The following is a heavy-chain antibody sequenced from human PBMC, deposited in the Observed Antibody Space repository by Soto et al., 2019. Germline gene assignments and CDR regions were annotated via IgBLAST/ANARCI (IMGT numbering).Heavy chain of an antibody. D-gene: IGHD5-12*01. CDR3: TRPYAHAPVAHYGMDV. J-gene: IGHJ6*02. CDR2: IRSKANSYAT. V-gene: IGHV3-73*01. CDR1: GFTFSGSA. Sequence: GGSLRLSCAASGFTFSGSAMHWVRQASGKGLEWVGRIRSKANSYATAYAASVKGRFTISRGDSKNTAYLQMNSLKTEDTAVYYCTRPYAHAPVAHYGMDVWGQGTTVTVSS.